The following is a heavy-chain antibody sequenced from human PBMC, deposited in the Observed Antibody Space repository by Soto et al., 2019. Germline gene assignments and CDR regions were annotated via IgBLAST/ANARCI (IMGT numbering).Heavy chain of an antibody. D-gene: IGHD6-19*01. V-gene: IGHV3-23*01. CDR1: GFTFSSYA. CDR3: VNSRSGWYSFDY. J-gene: IGHJ4*02. Sequence: PGGSLRLSCAASGFTFSSYAMNWVRLAPGEGLEWVSGINDSGGSTSYADSVKGRFTISRDNSKNTLFLQMNSLRVEDTAVYYCVNSRSGWYSFDYWGQGTLVTVSS. CDR2: INDSGGST.